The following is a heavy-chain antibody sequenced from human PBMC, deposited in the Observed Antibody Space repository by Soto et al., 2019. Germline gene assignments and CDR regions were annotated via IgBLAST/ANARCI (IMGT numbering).Heavy chain of an antibody. V-gene: IGHV4-4*07. J-gene: IGHJ5*02. Sequence: SETLSLTCTVSGASISGFYWSWTRKSAGKGLEWIGRIYATGTTDYNPSLKSRVMMSVDTSKKQFSLKLRSVTAADTAVYYCVRDGTKTLRDWFDPWGQGISVTVSS. CDR2: IYATGTT. CDR3: VRDGTKTLRDWFDP. CDR1: GASISGFY. D-gene: IGHD1-1*01.